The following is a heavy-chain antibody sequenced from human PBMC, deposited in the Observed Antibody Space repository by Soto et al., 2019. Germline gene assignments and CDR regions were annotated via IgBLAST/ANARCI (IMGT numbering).Heavy chain of an antibody. CDR1: GYTFTSYG. Sequence: ASVKVSCKASGYTFTSYGISWVRQAPGQGLEWMGWISAYNGNTNYAQKLQGRVTMTTDTSTSTAYMELRSLRSDDTAVYYCARGPPVVIRKDYHYGMDVWGQGPTVTVS. V-gene: IGHV1-18*01. D-gene: IGHD2-15*01. CDR3: ARGPPVVIRKDYHYGMDV. J-gene: IGHJ6*02. CDR2: ISAYNGNT.